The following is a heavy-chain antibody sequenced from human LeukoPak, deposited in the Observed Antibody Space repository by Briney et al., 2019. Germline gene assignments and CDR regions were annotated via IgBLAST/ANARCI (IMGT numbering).Heavy chain of an antibody. V-gene: IGHV3-30*18. CDR3: AKDFGGAFDI. J-gene: IGHJ3*02. CDR1: GFTFSSYE. D-gene: IGHD3-10*01. CDR2: ISYDGSNK. Sequence: QPGGSLRLSCAASGFTFSSYEMNWVRQAPGKGLEWVAVISYDGSNKYYADSVKGRFTISRDNSKNTLYLQMNSLRAEDTAVYYCAKDFGGAFDIWGQGTMVTVSS.